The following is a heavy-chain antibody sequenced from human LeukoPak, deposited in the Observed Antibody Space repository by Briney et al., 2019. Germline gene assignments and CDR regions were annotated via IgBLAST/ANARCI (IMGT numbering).Heavy chain of an antibody. J-gene: IGHJ4*02. CDR2: IRDGKSNK. CDR1: GFIFSSFG. D-gene: IGHD3-22*01. CDR3: ARAKYYYDSSGYYYYDAFPLDY. Sequence: WGSLRLSCAAAGFIFSSFGMHWVRQAPGKGLEWMAFIRDGKSNKYYAHDVQGRVTISRDNSESTAYMELSSLRSEDMAVYYCARAKYYYDSSGYYYYDAFPLDYWGQGTLVTVSS. V-gene: IGHV3-30*02.